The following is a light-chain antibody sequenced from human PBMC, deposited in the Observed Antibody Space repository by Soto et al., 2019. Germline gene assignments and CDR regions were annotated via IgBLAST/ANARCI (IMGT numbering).Light chain of an antibody. V-gene: IGKV3-15*01. CDR3: QQYTSWPLT. CDR2: AAS. Sequence: TLSLSPGERATLSCRASQSVYNNLAWYQQKPGQAPRLIIYAASTRATGFPARFSGGGSGTEFTLTISSLQSEDFAVYYCQQYTSWPLTFGGWSKVDIK. CDR1: QSVYNN. J-gene: IGKJ4*01.